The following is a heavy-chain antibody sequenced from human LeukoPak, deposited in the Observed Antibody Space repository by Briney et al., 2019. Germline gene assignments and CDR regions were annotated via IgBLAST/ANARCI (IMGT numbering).Heavy chain of an antibody. Sequence: ASVKVSCKASGYTFTSYGISWVRQAPGQGLEWMGWISAYNGNTNYAQKLQGRVTMTTDTSTRTAYMELRSLRSDDTAVYYCARDIGSVEVVAATPGYWGQGTLVTVSS. CDR3: ARDIGSVEVVAATPGY. V-gene: IGHV1-18*01. D-gene: IGHD2-15*01. J-gene: IGHJ4*02. CDR1: GYTFTSYG. CDR2: ISAYNGNT.